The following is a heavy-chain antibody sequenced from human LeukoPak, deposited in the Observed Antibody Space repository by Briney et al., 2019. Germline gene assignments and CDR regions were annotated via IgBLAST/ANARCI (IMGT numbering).Heavy chain of an antibody. V-gene: IGHV3-11*04. CDR2: ISSSGSTI. J-gene: IGHJ4*02. CDR1: GFTFSDYY. D-gene: IGHD1-26*01. Sequence: GGSLRLSCAASGFTFSDYYMSWIRQAPGKGLEWVSYISSSGSTIYYADSVKGRFAISRDNAKNSLYLQLSSLRVEDTAVYYCARVGAWELQRVFEYWGQGTLVTVSS. CDR3: ARVGAWELQRVFEY.